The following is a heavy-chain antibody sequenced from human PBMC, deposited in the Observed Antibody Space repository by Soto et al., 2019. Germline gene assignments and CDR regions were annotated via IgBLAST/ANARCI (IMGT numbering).Heavy chain of an antibody. CDR2: IIPIFGTA. V-gene: IGHV1-69*06. CDR3: ASPPSGELLHFDY. Sequence: QVQLVQSGAEVKKPGASVKVSCKASGGSFSSYAISWVRQAPGQGLEWMGGIIPIFGTANYAQEFQGRVTITADKSTSTAYMELSSLRSEDTAVYYCASPPSGELLHFDYWGQGTLVTVSS. D-gene: IGHD1-26*01. J-gene: IGHJ4*02. CDR1: GGSFSSYA.